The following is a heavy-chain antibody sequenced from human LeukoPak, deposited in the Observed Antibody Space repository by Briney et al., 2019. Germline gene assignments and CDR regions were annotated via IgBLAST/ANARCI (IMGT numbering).Heavy chain of an antibody. CDR1: GFTFSDYY. D-gene: IGHD6-13*01. J-gene: IGHJ4*02. CDR3: ARDRTAAAGRTAYV. V-gene: IGHV3-11*01. Sequence: GGSLRLSCAASGFTFSDYYMSWIRQAPGKGLEWVSYISSSGSTIYYADSVKGRFTISRDNAKNSLYLQMNSLRAEDTAVYYCARDRTAAAGRTAYVWGQGTLVTVSS. CDR2: ISSSGSTI.